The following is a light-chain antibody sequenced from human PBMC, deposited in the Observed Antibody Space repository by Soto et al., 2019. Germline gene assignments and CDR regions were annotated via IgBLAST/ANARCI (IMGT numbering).Light chain of an antibody. CDR2: KAS. V-gene: IGKV1-5*03. Sequence: DIRMNKTPSALCPSVKDRGTITCRASQSIGTWLAWYQQKPGKAPKFLISKASSLESGVPSRFSGSGSGTEFTLTISSLQPDDFAIYYCKEYQSQSWTFGQGTKVDIK. CDR3: KEYQSQSWT. CDR1: QSIGTW. J-gene: IGKJ1*01.